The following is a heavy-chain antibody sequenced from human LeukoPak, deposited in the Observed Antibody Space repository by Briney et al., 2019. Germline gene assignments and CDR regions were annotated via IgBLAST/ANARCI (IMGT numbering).Heavy chain of an antibody. CDR3: ARDSSSSPVI. J-gene: IGHJ4*02. CDR1: GGSISSGSYY. V-gene: IGHV4-61*02. Sequence: SETLSLTCAVSGGSISSGSYYWSWIRQPAGKGLEWIGRIYTSGSTNYNPSLKSRVTISVDTSKNQFSLKLSSVTAADTAVYYCARDSSSSPVIWGQGTLVTVSS. D-gene: IGHD2/OR15-2a*01. CDR2: IYTSGST.